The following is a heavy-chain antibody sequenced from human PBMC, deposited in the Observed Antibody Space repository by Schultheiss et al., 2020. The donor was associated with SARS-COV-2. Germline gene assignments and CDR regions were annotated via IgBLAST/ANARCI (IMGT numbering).Heavy chain of an antibody. CDR3: ARQRVTMIGDY. D-gene: IGHD3-22*01. V-gene: IGHV4-59*08. CDR1: GGSISSYY. J-gene: IGHJ4*02. CDR2: IYYSGST. Sequence: SQTLSLTCTVSGGSISSYYWSWIRQPPGKGLEWIGYIYYSGSTYYNPSLKSRVTISVDTSKNQFSLKLSSVTAADTAVYYCARQRVTMIGDYWGQGTLVTVSS.